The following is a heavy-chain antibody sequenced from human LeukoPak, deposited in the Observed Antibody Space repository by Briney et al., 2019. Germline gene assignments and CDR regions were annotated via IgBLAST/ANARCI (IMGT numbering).Heavy chain of an antibody. J-gene: IGHJ4*02. Sequence: PSETLSLTCTVSGGSISRYYWSWIRQPPGKGLEWIGYIYYSGSTNYNPSLKSRVTISVDASKNQFSLKLSSVTAADTAVYYCARGGFGMVSFADLDYGGQGTLVTVSS. CDR1: GGSISRYY. V-gene: IGHV4-59*01. CDR2: IYYSGST. CDR3: ARGGFGMVSFADLDY. D-gene: IGHD3-16*01.